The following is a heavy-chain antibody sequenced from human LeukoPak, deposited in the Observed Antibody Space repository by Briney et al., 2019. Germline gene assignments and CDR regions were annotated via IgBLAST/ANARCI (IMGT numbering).Heavy chain of an antibody. J-gene: IGHJ4*02. V-gene: IGHV1-2*02. D-gene: IGHD1-26*01. Sequence: GASVKVSCKASGGTFSSYAISWVRQAPGQGLEWMGWINPNSGGTNYAQKFQGRVTMTRDTSISTAYMELSRLRSDDTAVYYCARAVGTTTLGDYWGQGTLVTVSS. CDR1: GGTFSSYA. CDR3: ARAVGTTTLGDY. CDR2: INPNSGGT.